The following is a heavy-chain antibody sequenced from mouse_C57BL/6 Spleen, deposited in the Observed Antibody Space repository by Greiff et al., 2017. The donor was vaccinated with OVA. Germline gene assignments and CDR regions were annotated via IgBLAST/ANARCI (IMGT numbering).Heavy chain of an antibody. V-gene: IGHV1-4*01. Sequence: VKLQQSGAELARPGASVKMSCKASGYTFTSYTMHWVKQRPGQGLEWIGYINPSSGYTKYNQKFKDKATLTADKSSSTAYMQLSSLTSEDSAVYYCARRIYYGNYEDYFDYWGQGTTLTVSS. J-gene: IGHJ2*01. D-gene: IGHD2-1*01. CDR3: ARRIYYGNYEDYFDY. CDR1: GYTFTSYT. CDR2: INPSSGYT.